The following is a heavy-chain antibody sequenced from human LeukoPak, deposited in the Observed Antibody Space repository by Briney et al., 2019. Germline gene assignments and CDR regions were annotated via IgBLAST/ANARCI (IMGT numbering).Heavy chain of an antibody. CDR1: GFTFKDYD. J-gene: IGHJ4*01. CDR3: VRQPXSGRYXFDH. Sequence: GGSLRLSCVVSGFTFKDYDIHWVRQTTGKGLEWVSAIGSGGYTYYADSVRGRFTISREDAETSLSLQMNNLRAEDTAVYYCVRQPXSGRYXFDHXXXXTLVTVSS. CDR2: IGSGGYT. D-gene: IGHD6-19*01. V-gene: IGHV3-13*01.